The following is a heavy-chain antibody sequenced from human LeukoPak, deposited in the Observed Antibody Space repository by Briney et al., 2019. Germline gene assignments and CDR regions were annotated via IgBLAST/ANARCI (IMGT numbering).Heavy chain of an antibody. D-gene: IGHD3-9*01. Sequence: SVKVACKASGGTFSSYAISWVRQAPGQGLEWMGGIIPIFGTANYAQKFQGRVTITADESTSTAYMELSSLRSEDTAVYYCARAIRYFDWLLPFGMDVWGKGTTVTVSS. V-gene: IGHV1-69*13. CDR3: ARAIRYFDWLLPFGMDV. CDR2: IIPIFGTA. J-gene: IGHJ6*04. CDR1: GGTFSSYA.